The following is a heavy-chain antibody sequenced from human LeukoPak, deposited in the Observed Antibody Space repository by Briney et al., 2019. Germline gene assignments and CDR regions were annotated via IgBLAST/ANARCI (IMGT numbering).Heavy chain of an antibody. CDR3: ITPLPYSAQ. D-gene: IGHD2-21*01. CDR2: IKPKTDGETT. J-gene: IGHJ4*02. Sequence: GGSLRLSCAASGFTFSNAYMNWVRQAPGKGLEWVGRIKPKTDGETTEYAAPVKGRFSISRDDSKNMLYLQMNSLKAEDTAVYYCITPLPYSAQGGQGTLVTVSS. V-gene: IGHV3-15*07. CDR1: GFTFSNAY.